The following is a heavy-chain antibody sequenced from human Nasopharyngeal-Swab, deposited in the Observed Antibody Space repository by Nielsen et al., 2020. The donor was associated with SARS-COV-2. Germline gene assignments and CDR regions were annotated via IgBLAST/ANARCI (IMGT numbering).Heavy chain of an antibody. CDR2: IYPGDSDT. J-gene: IGHJ6*03. D-gene: IGHD6-6*01. CDR1: GYSFTSYW. V-gene: IGHV5-51*01. Sequence: GGSLRLSCKGSGYSFTSYWIGWVRQMPGKGLEWMGIIYPGDSDTRYSPSFQGQVTISADKSISTAYLQWSSLKASDTATYYCSRHAAHYYYYYMDVWGKGTTVTVSS. CDR3: SRHAAHYYYYYMDV.